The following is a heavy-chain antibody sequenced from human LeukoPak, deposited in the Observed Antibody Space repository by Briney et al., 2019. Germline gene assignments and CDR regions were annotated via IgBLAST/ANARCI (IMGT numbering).Heavy chain of an antibody. J-gene: IGHJ5*02. CDR2: IIPIFGTA. D-gene: IGHD4-17*01. Sequence: SVKVSCKASGGTFSSYTISWVRQAPGQGLEWMGGIIPIFGTANYAQKFQGRVTITADESTSTAYMELSSLRSEDTAVYYCARSRGETTVTTSGPQTWGQGTLVTVSS. CDR1: GGTFSSYT. V-gene: IGHV1-69*01. CDR3: ARSRGETTVTTSGPQT.